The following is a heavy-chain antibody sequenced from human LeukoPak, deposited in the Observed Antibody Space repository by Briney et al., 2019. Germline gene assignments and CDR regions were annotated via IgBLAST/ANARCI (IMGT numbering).Heavy chain of an antibody. J-gene: IGHJ5*02. CDR2: IYPGDSDT. Sequence: GESLQISCQGSGYSFTSYWIGWVRQMPGKGLEWMGIIYPGDSDTRYSPSFQGQVTISADKSISTAYLQWSSLKASDTAMYYCARSMVQNEINWFDPWGQGTLVTVSS. CDR3: ARSMVQNEINWFDP. V-gene: IGHV5-51*01. CDR1: GYSFTSYW. D-gene: IGHD3-10*01.